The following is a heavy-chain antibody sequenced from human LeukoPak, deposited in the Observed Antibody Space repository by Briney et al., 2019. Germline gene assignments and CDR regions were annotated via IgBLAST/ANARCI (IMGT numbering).Heavy chain of an antibody. CDR2: ISVYNGST. V-gene: IGHV1-18*01. Sequence: ASVKVSCKASGYPFTSYGISWVRQAPGQGLEWMGWISVYNGSTNYVQILQGRVTMTTDTSTNTAYMELRSLRSDDTAVYYCATEANWGPSYFDYWGQGTLVTVSS. CDR1: GYPFTSYG. J-gene: IGHJ4*02. D-gene: IGHD7-27*01. CDR3: ATEANWGPSYFDY.